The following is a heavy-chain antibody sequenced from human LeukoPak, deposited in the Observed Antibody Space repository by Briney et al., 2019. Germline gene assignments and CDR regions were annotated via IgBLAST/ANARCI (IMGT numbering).Heavy chain of an antibody. D-gene: IGHD2-2*01. Sequence: GGSLRLSCAASGFTFSSYWMSWVRQAPGRGLEWVANIKQDGSEKYYVDSVKGRFTISRDNAKNSLYLQMNSLRAEDTAVYYCARSAERYYYYMDVWGKGTTVTISS. CDR1: GFTFSSYW. CDR2: IKQDGSEK. J-gene: IGHJ6*03. CDR3: ARSAERYYYYMDV. V-gene: IGHV3-7*03.